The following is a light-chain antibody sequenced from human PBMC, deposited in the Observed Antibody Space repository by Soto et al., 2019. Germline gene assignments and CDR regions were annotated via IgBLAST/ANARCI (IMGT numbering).Light chain of an antibody. CDR3: LQDYNYPWT. CDR1: QDIRNE. CDR2: AAS. Sequence: AIQMTQSPSSLSASVGDRVTITCRASQDIRNELGWYQQKPGIAPKLLIYAASSLQSGVPSRFSGSGSGTDFTLTISSLQPEDFATYYCLQDYNYPWTFGQGTKVEIK. J-gene: IGKJ1*01. V-gene: IGKV1-6*01.